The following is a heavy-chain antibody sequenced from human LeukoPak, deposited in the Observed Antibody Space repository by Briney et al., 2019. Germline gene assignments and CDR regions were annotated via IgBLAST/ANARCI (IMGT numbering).Heavy chain of an antibody. Sequence: PETLSLTCTVSGGSISSYYWSWIRQPPGKGLEWIGYIYYSGSTNYNPSLKSRVTISVDTSKNQSSLKLSSVTAADTAVYYCAGSSGVVISDWFDPWGQGTLVTVSS. CDR2: IYYSGST. D-gene: IGHD3-3*01. V-gene: IGHV4-59*01. CDR3: AGSSGVVISDWFDP. J-gene: IGHJ5*02. CDR1: GGSISSYY.